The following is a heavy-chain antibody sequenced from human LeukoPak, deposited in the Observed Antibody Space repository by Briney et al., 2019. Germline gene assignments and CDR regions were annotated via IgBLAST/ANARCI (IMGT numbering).Heavy chain of an antibody. CDR2: MNPNSGNT. D-gene: IGHD6-13*01. CDR1: GYTFTSYD. V-gene: IGHV1-8*03. Sequence: GASVKVSCKASGYTFTSYDINWVRQATGQGLEWMGWMNPNSGNTGYAQKFQGRVTITRNTSISTAYMELSSLRSEDTAVYYCARVSVSSWHRYNWFDPWGQGTLVTVSS. J-gene: IGHJ5*02. CDR3: ARVSVSSWHRYNWFDP.